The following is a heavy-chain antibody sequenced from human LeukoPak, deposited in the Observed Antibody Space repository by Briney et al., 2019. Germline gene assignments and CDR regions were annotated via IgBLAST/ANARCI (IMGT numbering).Heavy chain of an antibody. J-gene: IGHJ4*02. CDR3: ARLYYDSSGYYYFDY. Sequence: ASVKVSCKASGYTFTGYYMHWVRQAPGQGLEWMGWINPNSGGTNYARKFQGRVTMTRDTSISTAYMEVSRLRSDDTAVYYCARLYYDSSGYYYFDYWGQGTLVTVST. CDR2: INPNSGGT. V-gene: IGHV1-2*02. CDR1: GYTFTGYY. D-gene: IGHD3-22*01.